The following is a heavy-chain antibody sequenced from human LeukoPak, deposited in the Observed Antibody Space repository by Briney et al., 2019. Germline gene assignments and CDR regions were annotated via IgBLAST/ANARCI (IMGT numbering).Heavy chain of an antibody. CDR2: IYYSGNA. J-gene: IGHJ5*02. Sequence: SQTLSLTRTVSGGSINNDDYYWSWIRQHPERGLEWIGHIYYSGNAYYNPSLKSRVTISVDTSKNQFSLKLNSVTAADTAVYYCARHYGPWGQGTLVTVSS. CDR1: GGSINNDDYY. D-gene: IGHD3-16*01. V-gene: IGHV4-31*03. CDR3: ARHYGP.